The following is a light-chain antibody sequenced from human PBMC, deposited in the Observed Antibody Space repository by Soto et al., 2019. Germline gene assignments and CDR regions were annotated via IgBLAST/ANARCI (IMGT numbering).Light chain of an antibody. CDR3: QQSYISPLT. CDR1: QSISSY. CDR2: AAS. Sequence: DIQMTQSPSSLSASVGDRVTITCRASQSISSYLNWYQQKPGKAPKLLIYAASTLQSGVSFRFSGSVSGTDFTLTITSLQPEDSATYYCQQSYISPLTFDGGTKVDIK. J-gene: IGKJ4*01. V-gene: IGKV1-39*01.